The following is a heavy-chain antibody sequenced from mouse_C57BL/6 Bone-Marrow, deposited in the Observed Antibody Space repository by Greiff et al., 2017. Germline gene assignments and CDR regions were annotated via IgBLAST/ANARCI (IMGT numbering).Heavy chain of an antibody. CDR1: GYSFTGYY. CDR2: INPSTGGT. CDR3: ASCNYGFAY. D-gene: IGHD2-1*01. Sequence: EVQLVESGPELVKPGASVKISCKASGYSFTGYYMNWVKQSPEKSLEWIGEINPSTGGTTYNQKFKAKATLTVDKSSSTAYMQLKSLTSEDSAVYYCASCNYGFAYWGQGTLVTVSA. V-gene: IGHV1-42*01. J-gene: IGHJ3*01.